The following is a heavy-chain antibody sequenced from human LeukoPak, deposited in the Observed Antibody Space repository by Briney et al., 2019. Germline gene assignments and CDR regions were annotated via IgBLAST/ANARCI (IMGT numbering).Heavy chain of an antibody. V-gene: IGHV1-2*02. CDR1: GYTFTGSY. CDR2: INPNSGGT. CDR3: AREGATREFDY. J-gene: IGHJ4*02. D-gene: IGHD1-26*01. Sequence: ASVKVSCTASGYTFTGSYMHWVRQAPGQGLEWMGWINPNSGGTIYAQKFQGRVTMTRDTSISTAYMEVSRLTSDDTAVYYCAREGATREFDYWGQGTLVTVSS.